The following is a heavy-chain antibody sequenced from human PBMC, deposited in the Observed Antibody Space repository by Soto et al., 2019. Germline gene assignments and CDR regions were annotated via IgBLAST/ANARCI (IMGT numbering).Heavy chain of an antibody. CDR1: GGTFSSFT. V-gene: IGHV1-69*01. CDR2: IIPIYGTA. J-gene: IGHJ6*02. D-gene: IGHD1-26*01. Sequence: QVQLVQSGAEVKKPGSSVKVSCKASGGTFSSFTISWVRQAHGQGLELMGGIIPIYGTANYAQKFQGRVTITADASTRTAYMELSSLRSEDTAVYYCAKDRRADWESYYYYAMDVWGQGTTVTVSS. CDR3: AKDRRADWESYYYYAMDV.